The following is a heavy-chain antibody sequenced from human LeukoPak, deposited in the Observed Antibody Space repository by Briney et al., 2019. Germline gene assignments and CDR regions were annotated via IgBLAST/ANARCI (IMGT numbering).Heavy chain of an antibody. CDR2: ISSDESSK. CDR1: GFTFSSFA. J-gene: IGHJ4*02. V-gene: IGHV3-30-3*01. Sequence: PGRSLRLSCAASGFTFSSFAMHWVRQAPGKGLDWVAIISSDESSKYYADSVKGRFTISRDNPKNTLYLQMNSLRPEDTAVYYCARGVGMTDYWGQGTLVTVSS. CDR3: ARGVGMTDY.